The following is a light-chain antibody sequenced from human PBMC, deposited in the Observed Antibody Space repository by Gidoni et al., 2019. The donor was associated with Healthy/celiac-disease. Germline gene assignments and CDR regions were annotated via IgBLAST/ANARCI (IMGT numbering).Light chain of an antibody. J-gene: IGKJ1*01. CDR3: QKYNSAPRT. V-gene: IGKV1-27*01. Sequence: DTQMTQSPSSLSASVGDRVTITCRASQGISHYLAWYQQKPGKVPKLLIYAASTLQSGVPSRFSGSGSGTDFTLTISSLQPEDVATYYCQKYNSAPRTFGQGTQLEIK. CDR2: AAS. CDR1: QGISHY.